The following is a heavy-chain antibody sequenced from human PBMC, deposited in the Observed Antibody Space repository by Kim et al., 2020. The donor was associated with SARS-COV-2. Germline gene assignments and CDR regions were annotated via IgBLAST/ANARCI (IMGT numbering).Heavy chain of an antibody. CDR3: GRERGHCSGGSCYPGYYGMDV. CDR1: TFDNYY. Sequence: TFDNYYIYWVRQAPGQGLEWMGIINPRDGSINYAQKFQDRVTMTRDTSTSTVYMDLSRMRSEDTAVYYCGRERGHCSGGSCYPGYYGMDV. CDR2: INPRDGSI. V-gene: IGHV1-46*02. D-gene: IGHD2-15*01. J-gene: IGHJ6*01.